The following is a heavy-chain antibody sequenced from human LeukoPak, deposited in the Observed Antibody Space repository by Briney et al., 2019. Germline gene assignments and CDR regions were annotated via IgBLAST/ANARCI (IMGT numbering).Heavy chain of an antibody. J-gene: IGHJ4*02. Sequence: SETLSLTCTVSGGSISSYYWSWIRQPPGKGLEWIGYIYYSGSTNYNPSLKSRVTISVDTSNNQFSLKPSSVTAADTAVYYCARALGWVDYWGQGTLVTVSS. D-gene: IGHD2-15*01. CDR1: GGSISSYY. CDR2: IYYSGST. V-gene: IGHV4-59*01. CDR3: ARALGWVDY.